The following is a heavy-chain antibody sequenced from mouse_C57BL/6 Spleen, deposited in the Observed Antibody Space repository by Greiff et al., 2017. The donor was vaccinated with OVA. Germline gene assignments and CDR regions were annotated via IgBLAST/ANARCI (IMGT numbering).Heavy chain of an antibody. J-gene: IGHJ2*01. V-gene: IGHV3-6*01. CDR1: GYSITSGYY. D-gene: IGHD3-2*02. CDR2: ISYDGSN. Sequence: EVKVEESGPGLVKPSQSLSLTCSVTGYSITSGYYWNWIRQFPGNKLEWMGYISYDGSNNYNPSLKNRISITRDTSKNQFFLKLNSVTTEDTATYYCARKGAAQATNYFDYWGQGTTLTVSS. CDR3: ARKGAAQATNYFDY.